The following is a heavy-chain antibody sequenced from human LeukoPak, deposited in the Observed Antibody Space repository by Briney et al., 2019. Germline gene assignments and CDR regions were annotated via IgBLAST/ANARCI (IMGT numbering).Heavy chain of an antibody. CDR2: ISSSSSYI. J-gene: IGHJ4*02. CDR1: GFTFSSYS. V-gene: IGHV3-21*01. D-gene: IGHD6-13*01. CDR3: ARVLGWSSSSYYFDY. Sequence: GGSLRLSCAASGFTFSSYSMNWVRQAPGKGLEWVSSISSSSSYIYYADSVKGRFTISRDNAKNSLYLQMNSLRAEDTAVYYCARVLGWSSSSYYFDYWGQGTLVTVSS.